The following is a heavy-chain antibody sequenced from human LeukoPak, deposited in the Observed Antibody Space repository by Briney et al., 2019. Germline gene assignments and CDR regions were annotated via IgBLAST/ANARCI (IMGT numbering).Heavy chain of an antibody. V-gene: IGHV4-59*08. CDR2: IYFSGTT. J-gene: IGHJ3*02. CDR3: ARHPPRESRGNAFDI. D-gene: IGHD5-24*01. CDR1: DGSVSSYY. Sequence: SETLSLTCTVSDGSVSSYYWSWIRQPPGKGLEWVGYIYFSGTTNYNPSLKSRVAISVDTSKNQFSLKLSSVTAADTALYYCARHPPRESRGNAFDIWGQGTVVTVSS.